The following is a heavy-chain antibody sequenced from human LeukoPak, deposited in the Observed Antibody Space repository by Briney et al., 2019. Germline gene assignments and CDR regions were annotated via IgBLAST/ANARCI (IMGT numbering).Heavy chain of an antibody. D-gene: IGHD3-16*02. J-gene: IGHJ4*02. CDR3: AKARPYYDYVWGSYRPRGLDY. Sequence: GGSLRLSCAASGFTFSSYGMHWVRQAPGKGLEWVAFIRYDGSNKYYADSVKGRFTISRGKSTNTLYLQINSLRAEDTAVYYCAKARPYYDYVWGSYRPRGLDYWGQGTLVTVSS. CDR1: GFTFSSYG. V-gene: IGHV3-30*02. CDR2: IRYDGSNK.